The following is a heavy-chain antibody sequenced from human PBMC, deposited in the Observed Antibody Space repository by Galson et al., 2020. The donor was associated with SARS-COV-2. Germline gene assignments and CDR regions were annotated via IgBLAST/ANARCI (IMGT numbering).Heavy chain of an antibody. D-gene: IGHD2-2*02. J-gene: IGHJ3*02. CDR3: ARDRCSSTSCYTHDALDI. Sequence: ASVKVSCKASGYTFTGYYMHWVRQAPGQGLEWMGWINPNSGGTNYAQKFQGWVTMTRDTSISTAYMELSRLRSDDTAVYYCARDRCSSTSCYTHDALDIWGQGTMVTVSS. CDR1: GYTFTGYY. V-gene: IGHV1-2*04. CDR2: INPNSGGT.